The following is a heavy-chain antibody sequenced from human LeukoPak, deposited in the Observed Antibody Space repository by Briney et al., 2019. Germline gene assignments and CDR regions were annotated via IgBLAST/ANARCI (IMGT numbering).Heavy chain of an antibody. CDR2: ISYDGSNK. V-gene: IGHV3-30-3*01. D-gene: IGHD6-19*01. Sequence: PGGSLRLSCAASGFTFSSYAMHWVRQAPGKGLEWVAVISYDGSNKYYADSVKGRFTISRDNSKNTLYLQMNSLRAEDTAVYYCAGLQFSSGWYYEFDYWGQGTLVTVSS. J-gene: IGHJ4*02. CDR1: GFTFSSYA. CDR3: AGLQFSSGWYYEFDY.